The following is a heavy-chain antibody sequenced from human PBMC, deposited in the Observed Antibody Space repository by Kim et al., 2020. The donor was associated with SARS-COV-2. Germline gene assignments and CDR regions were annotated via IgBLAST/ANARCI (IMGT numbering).Heavy chain of an antibody. J-gene: IGHJ4*01. CDR1: GFTFSSYA. CDR3: AKERSRGGSGWTRGIFDY. Sequence: GGSLRLSCAASGFTFSSYAMSWVRQAPGKGLEWVSAISGSGGSTYYADSVKGRFTISRDNSKNTLYLQMNSLRAEDTAVYYCAKERSRGGSGWTRGIFDYWGHGALVTVSS. D-gene: IGHD6-19*01. V-gene: IGHV3-23*01. CDR2: ISGSGGST.